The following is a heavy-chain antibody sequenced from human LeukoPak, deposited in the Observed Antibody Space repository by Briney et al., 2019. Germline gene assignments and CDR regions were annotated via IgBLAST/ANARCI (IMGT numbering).Heavy chain of an antibody. V-gene: IGHV3-30-3*01. CDR1: GFTFSSYA. D-gene: IGHD4-23*01. Sequence: GGSLRLSCAASGFTFSSYAMHWVRQAPGKGLEWVAVISYDGSNKYYADSVKGRFTISGDNSKNTLYLQMNSLRAEDTAVYYCARDPDYGGNSDYFDYWGQGTLVTVSS. J-gene: IGHJ4*02. CDR2: ISYDGSNK. CDR3: ARDPDYGGNSDYFDY.